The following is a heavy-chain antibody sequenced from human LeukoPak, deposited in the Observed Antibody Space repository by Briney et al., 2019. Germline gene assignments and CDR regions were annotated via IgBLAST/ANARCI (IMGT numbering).Heavy chain of an antibody. CDR1: GFTLSTCG. D-gene: IGHD6-6*01. CDR2: ISHDGNSK. V-gene: IGHV3-30*03. J-gene: IGHJ3*02. CDR3: ARDLMSSSADAFDI. Sequence: PGGSLRLSCAASGFTLSTCGMHWVRQAPGKGLEWVAMISHDGNSKQYADFAKGRFTISRDNSKNTLYLQMNSLRAEDTAVYYCARDLMSSSADAFDIWGQGTMVTVSS.